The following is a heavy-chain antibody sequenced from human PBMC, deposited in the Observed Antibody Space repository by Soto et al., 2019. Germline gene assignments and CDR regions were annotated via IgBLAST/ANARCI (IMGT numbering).Heavy chain of an antibody. V-gene: IGHV4-34*01. CDR3: ARGESNDWQVAFHI. Sequence: PSETLSLTCVVSGGSLSPYYYHWIRQSPGKGLEWIGEINHSGSNNYSPSLKSRVTMSLDTSKNQFSLKLTSVTAADTAVYYCARGESNDWQVAFHICAQGTRVSV. D-gene: IGHD3-9*01. CDR2: INHSGSN. CDR1: GGSLSPYY. J-gene: IGHJ3*02.